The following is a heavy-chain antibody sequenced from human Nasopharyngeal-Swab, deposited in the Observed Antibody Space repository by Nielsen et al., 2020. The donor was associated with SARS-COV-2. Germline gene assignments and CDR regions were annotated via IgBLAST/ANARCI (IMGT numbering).Heavy chain of an antibody. D-gene: IGHD3-10*01. Sequence: SETLSLTCTVPGDSINDYYWNWIRQPPGKGLEWIGYIHYSGSTTYNPSLKSRVTISVDTSVNQFSLKLSSVTAADTAVYYCARDTGGLPSAFDIWGQGTMVTVSS. CDR3: ARDTGGLPSAFDI. CDR2: IHYSGST. CDR1: GDSINDYY. V-gene: IGHV4-59*01. J-gene: IGHJ3*02.